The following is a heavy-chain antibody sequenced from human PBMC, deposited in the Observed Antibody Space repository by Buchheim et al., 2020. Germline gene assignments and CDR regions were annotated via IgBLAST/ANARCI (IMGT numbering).Heavy chain of an antibody. CDR1: GYTFTGYY. Sequence: QLVQSGAEVKKPGASVKVSCKASGYTFTGYYMHWVRQAPGQGLEWIGWIVVGSGNTNYAQKFQERVTITRDMSTSTAYMELSSLRSEDTAVYYCAADASAAVTGYWGQGTL. CDR3: AADASAAVTGY. D-gene: IGHD6-13*01. V-gene: IGHV1-58*02. J-gene: IGHJ4*02. CDR2: IVVGSGNT.